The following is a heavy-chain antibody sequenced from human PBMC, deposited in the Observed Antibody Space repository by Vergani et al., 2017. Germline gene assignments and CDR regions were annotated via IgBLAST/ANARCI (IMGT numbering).Heavy chain of an antibody. CDR2: INPSGGST. Sequence: QVQLVKSGAEVKKPGASVKVSCKASGYTFTSYYMHWVRQAPGQGLEWMGIINPSGGSTSYAQQFQGRLTMTRDTSTSTVYMDLSNLSSEDTAVYYCARPHGDILPPDPRRLDYWGQGTMVTVSS. V-gene: IGHV1-46*03. J-gene: IGHJ4*02. CDR1: GYTFTSYY. CDR3: ARPHGDILPPDPRRLDY.